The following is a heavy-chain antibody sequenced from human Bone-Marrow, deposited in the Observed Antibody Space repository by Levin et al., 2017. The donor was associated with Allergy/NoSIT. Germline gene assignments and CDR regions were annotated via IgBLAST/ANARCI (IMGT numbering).Heavy chain of an antibody. D-gene: IGHD5-12*01. Sequence: GESLKISCKVSGYRFTNYWIGWVRQMPGKGLEWLGIIYPGDSDTIYSPSFQGQVTISADKSITPAYLHWTRPKASDTAMYYCATYGRYSAYELDDWGQGTLVTVSS. CDR3: ATYGRYSAYELDD. V-gene: IGHV5-51*01. CDR1: GYRFTNYW. J-gene: IGHJ4*02. CDR2: IYPGDSDT.